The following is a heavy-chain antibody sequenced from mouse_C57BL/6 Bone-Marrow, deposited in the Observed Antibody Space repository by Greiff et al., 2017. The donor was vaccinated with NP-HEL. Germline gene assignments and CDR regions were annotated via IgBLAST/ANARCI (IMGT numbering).Heavy chain of an antibody. J-gene: IGHJ2*01. Sequence: QVQLQQPGAELVRPGTSVKLSCKASGYTFTSYWMHWVKQRPGQGLEWIGVIDPSDSYTNYNQKFKGKATLTVDTSSSTAYMQLSSLTSEDSAVYYCARYDDETFDYWGQGTTLTGSS. D-gene: IGHD2-4*01. CDR3: ARYDDETFDY. CDR1: GYTFTSYW. V-gene: IGHV1-59*01. CDR2: IDPSDSYT.